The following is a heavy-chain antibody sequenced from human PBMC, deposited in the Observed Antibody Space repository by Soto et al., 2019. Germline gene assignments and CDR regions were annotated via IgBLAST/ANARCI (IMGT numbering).Heavy chain of an antibody. D-gene: IGHD4-17*01. CDR2: IYTGGST. CDR3: ARAYGGNPALFDP. CDR1: GFTVSSEY. J-gene: IGHJ5*02. Sequence: EVQLVESGGGLVQPGGSLRLSCAASGFTVSSEYMSWVRQAPRKRLEWVSVIYTGGSTYYADSVKGRFTFSRDNSNNTVYLQMNSLTAEDTAVYYCARAYGGNPALFDPWGQGTLVTVSS. V-gene: IGHV3-53*01.